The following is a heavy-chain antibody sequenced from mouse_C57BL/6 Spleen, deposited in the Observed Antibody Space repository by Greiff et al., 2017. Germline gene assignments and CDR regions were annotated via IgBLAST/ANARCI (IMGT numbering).Heavy chain of an antibody. CDR3: ARDRSSHFDY. Sequence: VQVVESEGGLVQPGSSMKLSCTASGFTFSDYYMAWVRQVPEKGLEWVANINYDGSSTYYLDSLKSRFIISRDNAKNILYLQMSSLKSEDTATYYCARDRSSHFDYWGQGTTLTVSS. D-gene: IGHD1-3*01. J-gene: IGHJ2*01. V-gene: IGHV5-16*01. CDR1: GFTFSDYY. CDR2: INYDGSST.